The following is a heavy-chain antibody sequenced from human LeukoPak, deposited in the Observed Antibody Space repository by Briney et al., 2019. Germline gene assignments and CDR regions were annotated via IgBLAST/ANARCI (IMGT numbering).Heavy chain of an antibody. CDR1: GGSFSGYY. CDR2: INHSGST. CDR3: ARSTYDYVWGSYRSVDFDI. V-gene: IGHV4-34*01. D-gene: IGHD3-16*02. Sequence: SETLSLTCAVYGGSFSGYYWSWIRQPPGKGLEWIGEINHSGSTNYNPSLKSRVTISVDTSKNQFSLKLSSVSAADTAVYYCARSTYDYVWGSYRSVDFDIWGQGTMVTVSS. J-gene: IGHJ3*02.